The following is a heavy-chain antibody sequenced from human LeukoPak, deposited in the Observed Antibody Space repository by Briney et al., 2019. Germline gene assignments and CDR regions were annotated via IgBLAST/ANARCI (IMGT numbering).Heavy chain of an antibody. V-gene: IGHV1-46*01. J-gene: IGHJ3*02. Sequence: ASVKVSCKASGYTFTSYYMHWVRQAPGQGLEWMGIINPSGGSTSYAQKFQGRVTMTRDTSTGTVYMELSSLRSEDTAVYYCARESEIAAAFDIWGQGTMVTVSS. CDR2: INPSGGST. D-gene: IGHD6-13*01. CDR1: GYTFTSYY. CDR3: ARESEIAAAFDI.